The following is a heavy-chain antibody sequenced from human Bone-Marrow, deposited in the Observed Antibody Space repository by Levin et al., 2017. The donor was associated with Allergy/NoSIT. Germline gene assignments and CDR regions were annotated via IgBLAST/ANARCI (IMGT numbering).Heavy chain of an antibody. CDR1: GFTFSSYW. D-gene: IGHD6-19*01. Sequence: GGSLRLSCAASGFTFSSYWMHWVRQSPERGLVWLSRINGDGSTTTYADSVKGRFTTSRDNAKNTVYLQMNGLRADDTAVYLCVRGGEGSGRYDPGWFDPWGQGTLVTVSS. J-gene: IGHJ5*02. V-gene: IGHV3-74*01. CDR2: INGDGSTT. CDR3: VRGGEGSGRYDPGWFDP.